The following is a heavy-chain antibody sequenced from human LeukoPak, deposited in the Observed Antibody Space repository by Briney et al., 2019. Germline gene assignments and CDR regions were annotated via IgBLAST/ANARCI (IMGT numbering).Heavy chain of an antibody. CDR3: TRRPMGYCSSTSCSYGMDV. D-gene: IGHD2-2*01. CDR1: GFTFGDYA. V-gene: IGHV3-49*04. J-gene: IGHJ6*02. CDR2: IRGKAYGGTT. Sequence: PGRSLRLSCTASGFTFGDYAMSWVRQAPGKGLEWVGFIRGKAYGGTTEYAASVKGRFTISRDDSKSIAYLQMNSLKTEDTAVYYCTRRPMGYCSSTSCSYGMDVWGQGTTVTVSS.